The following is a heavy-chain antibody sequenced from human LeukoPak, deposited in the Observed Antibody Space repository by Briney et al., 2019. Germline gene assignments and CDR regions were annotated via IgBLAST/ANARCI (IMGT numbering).Heavy chain of an antibody. CDR3: ARDEGSLEAFDI. Sequence: SETLSLTCTVSGGSISSYYWSWIRQPPWKGLEWIGYIYYSGSTNYNPSLKSRVTISVDTSKNQFSLKLSSVTAADTAVYYCARDEGSLEAFDIWGQGTMVTVSS. J-gene: IGHJ3*02. CDR1: GGSISSYY. V-gene: IGHV4-59*01. CDR2: IYYSGST.